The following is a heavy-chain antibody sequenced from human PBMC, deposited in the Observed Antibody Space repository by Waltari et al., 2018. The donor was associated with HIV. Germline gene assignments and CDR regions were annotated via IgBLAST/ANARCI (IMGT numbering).Heavy chain of an antibody. CDR3: ARVYGVSGYSYGRGYFDY. Sequence: QVQLQQWGAGLLKPSETLSLTCAVYGGSFSGYYWSWIRQPPGKGLEWIGEINHSGSTNYNPPLKSRVTISVDTSKNQFSLKLGSVTAADTAVYYCARVYGVSGYSYGRGYFDYWGQGTLVTVSS. D-gene: IGHD5-18*01. CDR1: GGSFSGYY. J-gene: IGHJ4*02. V-gene: IGHV4-34*01. CDR2: INHSGST.